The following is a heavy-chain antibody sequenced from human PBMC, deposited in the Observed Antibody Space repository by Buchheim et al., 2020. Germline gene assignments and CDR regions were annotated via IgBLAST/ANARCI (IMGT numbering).Heavy chain of an antibody. J-gene: IGHJ6*02. D-gene: IGHD6-19*01. CDR2: ISYDGSNK. Sequence: QVPLVESGGGVVQPGRSLRLSCAASGFTFSSYAMHWVRQAPGKGLEWVAVISYDGSNKYYADSVKGRFTISRDNSKNTLYLQMNSLRAEDTAVYYCARDRDSSGWTLYGMDVWGQGTT. CDR3: ARDRDSSGWTLYGMDV. V-gene: IGHV3-30*04. CDR1: GFTFSSYA.